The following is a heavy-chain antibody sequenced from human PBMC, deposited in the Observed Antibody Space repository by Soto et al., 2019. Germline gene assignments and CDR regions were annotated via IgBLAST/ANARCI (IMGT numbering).Heavy chain of an antibody. CDR2: INHSGST. CDR1: GWSFSGYY. Sequence: SLTCAVYGWSFSGYYWSWIRQPPGKGLEWIGEINHSGSTNYNPSLKSRVTISVDTSKNQFSLKLSSVTAADTAVYYCARRGPQKRYCRGGSFQNTKIDAFDSWGQGTRVTV. D-gene: IGHD2-15*01. CDR3: ARRGPQKRYCRGGSFQNTKIDAFDS. V-gene: IGHV4-34*01. J-gene: IGHJ3*02.